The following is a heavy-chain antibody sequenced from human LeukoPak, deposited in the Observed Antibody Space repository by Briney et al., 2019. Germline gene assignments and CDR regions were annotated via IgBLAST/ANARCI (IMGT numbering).Heavy chain of an antibody. D-gene: IGHD4-17*01. V-gene: IGHV4-30-4*01. CDR2: IYYSGST. CDR1: GGSISSGDYY. Sequence: SQTLSLTCTVSGGSISSGDYYWSWIRQPLGKGLEWIGYIYYSGSTYYNPSLKSRVTISVDTSKNQFSLKLSSVTAADTAVYYCARGQMTVTSRFDLWGRGTLVTVSS. J-gene: IGHJ2*01. CDR3: ARGQMTVTSRFDL.